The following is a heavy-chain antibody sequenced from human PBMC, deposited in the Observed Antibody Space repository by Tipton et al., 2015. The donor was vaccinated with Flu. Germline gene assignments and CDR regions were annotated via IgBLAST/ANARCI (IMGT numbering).Heavy chain of an antibody. CDR3: ARGFRYFDY. Sequence: TLSLTCTVSGGSMTNNYWSWVRQPPGKGPEWIGYIYYSGSTDYNPSLKSRVTISLDTSKNQFSLRLNSITAADTAVYFCARGFRYFDYWGQGTLASVSS. J-gene: IGHJ4*02. CDR1: GGSMTNNY. V-gene: IGHV4-59*01. CDR2: IYYSGST.